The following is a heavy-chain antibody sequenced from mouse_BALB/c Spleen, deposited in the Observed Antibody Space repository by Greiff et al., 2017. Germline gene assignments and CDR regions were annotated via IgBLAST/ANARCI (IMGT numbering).Heavy chain of an antibody. CDR1: GFSLTSYG. Sequence: QVQLKESGPGLVAPSQSLSITCTVSGFSLTSYGVHWVRQPPGKGLEWLGVIWAGGSTNYNSALMSRLSISKDNSKSQVFLKMNSLQTDDTAMYYCARDERLRPFAYWGQGTLVTVSA. J-gene: IGHJ3*01. CDR2: IWAGGST. CDR3: ARDERLRPFAY. V-gene: IGHV2-9*02. D-gene: IGHD2-4*01.